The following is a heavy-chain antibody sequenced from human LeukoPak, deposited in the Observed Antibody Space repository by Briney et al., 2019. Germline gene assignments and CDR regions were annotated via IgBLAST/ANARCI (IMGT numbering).Heavy chain of an antibody. CDR2: INPNSGGT. Sequence: ASVKVSCKASGYTFTGYYMHWVRQAPGQGLEWMGWINPNSGGTNYAQKFQGRVTMTRDTSISTAYMELSRLRSDDTAVYYCARSYGAGYYYYGMDVWGQGTTVTVSS. D-gene: IGHD5-18*01. CDR3: ARSYGAGYYYYGMDV. CDR1: GYTFTGYY. V-gene: IGHV1-2*02. J-gene: IGHJ6*02.